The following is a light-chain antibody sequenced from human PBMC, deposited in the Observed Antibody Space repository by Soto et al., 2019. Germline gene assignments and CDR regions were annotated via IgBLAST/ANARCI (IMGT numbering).Light chain of an antibody. J-gene: IGLJ1*01. V-gene: IGLV2-14*01. CDR2: EVH. Sequence: QSVLTQPASVSGSAGQSITISCTGSIRDVGSCNFVSWFQQHPGKAPKLLIYEVHNRPSGVSNRFSGSKSGSTASLTISGLQAEDEADYYCSSYTATSTLVFGTGTKVTVL. CDR1: IRDVGSCNF. CDR3: SSYTATSTLV.